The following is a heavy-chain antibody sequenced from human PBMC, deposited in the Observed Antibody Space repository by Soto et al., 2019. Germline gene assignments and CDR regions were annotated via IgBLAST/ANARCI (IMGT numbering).Heavy chain of an antibody. CDR1: GGSISSSTYV. J-gene: IGHJ4*02. CDR2: IYYSGNT. CDR3: ASGGPQDRMVVVC. Sequence: PSETLSLTCTVSGGSISSSTYVWGWIRQPPGKGLEWIGSIYYSGNTYYNPSLKSRVTISVDTSKNQFSLKLSSVTAADTAVYYCASGGPQDRMVVVCWVQGSLVTVSS. V-gene: IGHV4-39*01. D-gene: IGHD2-15*01.